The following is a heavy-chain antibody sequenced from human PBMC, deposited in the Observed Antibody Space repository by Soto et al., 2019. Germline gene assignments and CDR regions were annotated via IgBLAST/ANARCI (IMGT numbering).Heavy chain of an antibody. Sequence: ASVKVSCKASGYTFTGYYMHWVRQAPGQGLEWMGWINPNSGGTNYAQKFQGRVTMTRDTSISTAYMELSRLRSDDTAVYYCARDGGKYYYGSRSYDYWGQGTLVTVSS. CDR1: GYTFTGYY. D-gene: IGHD3-10*01. CDR2: INPNSGGT. J-gene: IGHJ4*02. V-gene: IGHV1-2*02. CDR3: ARDGGKYYYGSRSYDY.